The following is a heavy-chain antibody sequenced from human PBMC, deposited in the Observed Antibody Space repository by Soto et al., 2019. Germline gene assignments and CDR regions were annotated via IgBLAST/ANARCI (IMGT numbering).Heavy chain of an antibody. V-gene: IGHV3-30-3*01. CDR1: GFTFSNNA. CDR2: ISYDGSNK. CDR3: ARGTTTSAFSAMDV. J-gene: IGHJ6*04. Sequence: QVQLVESGGGVVQPGRSLRLSCAASGFTFSNNAMDWVRQAPGKGLEWVAVISYDGSNKYIAESVKGRFTISRDNSKNPLFLQMNSLRAEDKAVYYCARGTTTSAFSAMDVWGKGTTVTVSS. D-gene: IGHD1-1*01.